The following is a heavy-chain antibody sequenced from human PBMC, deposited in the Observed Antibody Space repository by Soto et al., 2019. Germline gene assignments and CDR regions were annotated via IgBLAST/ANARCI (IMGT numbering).Heavy chain of an antibody. J-gene: IGHJ4*02. Sequence: QVQLVESGGGVVQPGRSLRLSCAASGFTFSSYGMHWVRQAPGKGLEWVAVISNDGSNKYYADSVKGRFTISRDNSKNMPYPQMNSLSAEDTAVYYCATDIGSSDWYWSATLYYWSQVTLVTVSS. V-gene: IGHV3-30*03. CDR3: ATDIGSSDWYWSATLYY. CDR1: GFTFSSYG. CDR2: ISNDGSNK. D-gene: IGHD6-13*01.